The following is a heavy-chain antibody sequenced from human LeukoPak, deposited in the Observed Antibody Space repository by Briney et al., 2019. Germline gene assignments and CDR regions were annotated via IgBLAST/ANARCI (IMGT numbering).Heavy chain of an antibody. CDR3: AREGIAGYYYYMDV. CDR2: ISSSGDSTM. CDR1: GFTFSSYE. V-gene: IGHV3-48*03. D-gene: IGHD6-13*01. J-gene: IGHJ6*03. Sequence: GGSLRLSCAASGFTFSSYEMNWVRQVPGKGLEWVSNISSSGDSTMYNADSVKGRFTISRDNAKNSLYLQMNSLRAEDTAVYYCAREGIAGYYYYMDVWGKGTTVTISS.